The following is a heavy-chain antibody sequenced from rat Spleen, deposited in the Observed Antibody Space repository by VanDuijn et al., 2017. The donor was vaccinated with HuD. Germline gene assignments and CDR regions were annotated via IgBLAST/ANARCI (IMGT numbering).Heavy chain of an antibody. CDR1: GFSLTSYS. V-gene: IGHV2-34*01. CDR2: VWYDGDT. D-gene: IGHD4-3*01. CDR3: ARAGEFGVDRDWLAY. J-gene: IGHJ3*01. Sequence: QVQLKESGPGLVQPSETLSLTCTVSGFSLTSYSVNWVRQPSGKCLEWMGRVWYDGDTIYNSSLQSRLSISRDTSKNQVFLKRNSLQTDDTGTYYCARAGEFGVDRDWLAYWGQGTLVTVSS.